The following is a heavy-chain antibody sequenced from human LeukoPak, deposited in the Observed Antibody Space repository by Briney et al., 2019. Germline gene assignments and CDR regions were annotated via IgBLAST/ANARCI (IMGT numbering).Heavy chain of an antibody. V-gene: IGHV3-48*01. Sequence: GGSLRLSCAASGFIFSSYSMSWVRQAPGKGLEWVSYISSGSSTIYYADSVKGRFTISRDNAKNSLYLQMNSLRAEDTAVYYCAMRGWVNYYFDYWGQGTLVTISP. CDR2: ISSGSSTI. D-gene: IGHD1-26*01. CDR3: AMRGWVNYYFDY. J-gene: IGHJ4*02. CDR1: GFIFSSYS.